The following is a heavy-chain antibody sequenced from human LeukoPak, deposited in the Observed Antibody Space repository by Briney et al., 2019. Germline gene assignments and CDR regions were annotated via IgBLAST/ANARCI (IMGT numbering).Heavy chain of an antibody. CDR2: IYTSGST. CDR3: ARGEHGDYSYKIDY. CDR1: GGSISSGSYY. J-gene: IGHJ4*02. D-gene: IGHD4-17*01. V-gene: IGHV4-61*02. Sequence: PSETLSLTCTVSGGSISSGSYYWSWIRQPAGKGLEWIGRIYTSGSTNYNPSLKSRVTISVDTSKNQFSLKLSSVTAADTAVYYCARGEHGDYSYKIDYWGQGTLVTVSS.